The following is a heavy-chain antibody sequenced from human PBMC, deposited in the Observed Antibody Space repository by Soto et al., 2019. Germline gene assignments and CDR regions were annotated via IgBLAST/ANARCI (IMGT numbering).Heavy chain of an antibody. CDR1: GFSFSSYA. J-gene: IGHJ4*02. CDR3: AKATRGPLSSRSSDANHFDS. Sequence: GVLRLSCAASGFSFSSYAMNWVRQAPGKGLEWVSIISGAGDRTYYADSVKGRLTISRDNSKNILYLQMNSLRAEDTAVYHCAKATRGPLSSRSSDANHFDSWGQGTLVTVSS. CDR2: ISGAGDRT. D-gene: IGHD6-13*01. V-gene: IGHV3-23*01.